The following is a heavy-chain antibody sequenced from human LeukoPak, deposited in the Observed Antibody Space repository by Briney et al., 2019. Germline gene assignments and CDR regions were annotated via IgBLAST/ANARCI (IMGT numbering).Heavy chain of an antibody. CDR3: ARVLCSGGSCYSNYYYYGMDV. CDR1: GGTFSSYA. J-gene: IGHJ6*02. CDR2: IIPIFGTA. D-gene: IGHD2-15*01. V-gene: IGHV1-69*01. Sequence: SVKVSCTASGGTFSSYAISWVRQAPGQGLEWMGGIIPIFGTANYAQKFQGRVTITADESTSTAYMELRSLRSEDTAVYYCARVLCSGGSCYSNYYYYGMDVWGQGTTVTVSS.